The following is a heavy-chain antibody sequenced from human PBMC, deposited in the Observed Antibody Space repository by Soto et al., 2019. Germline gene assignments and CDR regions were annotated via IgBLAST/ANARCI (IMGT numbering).Heavy chain of an antibody. D-gene: IGHD6-19*01. CDR1: GFTFSDYY. CDR2: ISSSGSTI. V-gene: IGHV3-11*01. CDR3: ASREPSGWSLFDY. J-gene: IGHJ4*02. Sequence: PGGSLRLSCAASGFTFSDYYMSWIRQAPGKGLEWVSYISSSGSTIYYADSVKGRFTISRDNAKNSLYLQMNSLRAEDTAVYYCASREPSGWSLFDYWGQGTLVTVSS.